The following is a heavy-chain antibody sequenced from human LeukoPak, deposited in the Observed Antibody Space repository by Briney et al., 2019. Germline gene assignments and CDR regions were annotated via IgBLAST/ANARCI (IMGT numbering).Heavy chain of an antibody. D-gene: IGHD2-21*02. Sequence: SVKVSCKASGGTFSSYAISWVRQAPGQGLEWMRRIIPIFGIANYAQKFQGRVTITADKSTSTAYMELSSLRSEDTAVYYCARAGQYCGGDCFYFDYWGQGTLVTVSS. CDR1: GGTFSSYA. V-gene: IGHV1-69*17. CDR2: IIPIFGIA. CDR3: ARAGQYCGGDCFYFDY. J-gene: IGHJ4*02.